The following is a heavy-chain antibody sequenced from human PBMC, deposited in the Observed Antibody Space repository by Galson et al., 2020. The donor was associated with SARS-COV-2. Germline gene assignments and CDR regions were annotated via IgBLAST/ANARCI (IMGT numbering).Heavy chain of an antibody. CDR3: ARESWGSLDP. CDR1: GFILFDAH. V-gene: IGHV3-11*01. Sequence: GESLKISCAASGFILFDAHLTWIRPAPGKGMEWISYINNRGEPLYYADSVKGRFTISRDNGNNLLYLQMNSLRVEDTAIYYWARESWGSLDPWGQGTLVTVST. CDR2: INNRGEPL. J-gene: IGHJ5*02. D-gene: IGHD3-16*01.